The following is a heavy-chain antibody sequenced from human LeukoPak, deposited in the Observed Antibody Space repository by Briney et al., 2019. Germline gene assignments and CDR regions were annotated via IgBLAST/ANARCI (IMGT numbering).Heavy chain of an antibody. V-gene: IGHV3-33*01. D-gene: IGHD4-23*01. Sequence: GGSLRLSCAASGFTFSSHGMHWVRQAPGKGLEWVAVIWYDASNKYYADSVKGRFTVSRDNSKNTLCLQMNSLRAEDTAMYYCARNLRKYGSNSEYFDYWGQGTVVTVSS. J-gene: IGHJ4*02. CDR3: ARNLRKYGSNSEYFDY. CDR1: GFTFSSHG. CDR2: IWYDASNK.